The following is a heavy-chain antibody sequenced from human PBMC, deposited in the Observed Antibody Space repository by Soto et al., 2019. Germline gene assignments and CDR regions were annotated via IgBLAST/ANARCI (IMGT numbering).Heavy chain of an antibody. J-gene: IGHJ4*02. Sequence: SETLSLTCTVSGGSISSYYWSWIRQPPGKGLEWIGYLYYSGSTNYNPSLKSRVTISVDTSKNQFSLKLSSVTAADTAVYYCARNNGREFYYDSSGSWYYFLSLGQAPLVTVPS. CDR3: ARNNGREFYYDSSGSWYYFLS. CDR2: LYYSGST. CDR1: GGSISSYY. V-gene: IGHV4-59*01. D-gene: IGHD3-22*01.